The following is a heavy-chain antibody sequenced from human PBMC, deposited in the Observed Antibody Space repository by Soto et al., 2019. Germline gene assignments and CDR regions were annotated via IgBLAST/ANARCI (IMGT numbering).Heavy chain of an antibody. CDR3: ATIPGYCSGGSCPHYYYGMDV. V-gene: IGHV5-10-1*01. CDR2: IDPSDSYT. J-gene: IGHJ6*02. D-gene: IGHD2-15*01. CDR1: GYSFTSYW. Sequence: PGESLKISCKGSGYSFTSYWISWVRQMPGKGLEWMGRIDPSDSYTNYSPSFQGHVTISADKSISTAYLQWSSLKASDTAMYYCATIPGYCSGGSCPHYYYGMDVWGQGTTVTGSS.